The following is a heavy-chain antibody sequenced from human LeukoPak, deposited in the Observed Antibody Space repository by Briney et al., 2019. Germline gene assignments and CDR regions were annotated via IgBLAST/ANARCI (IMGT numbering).Heavy chain of an antibody. CDR2: IYYTGGST. CDR1: GGSVSSGSYY. Sequence: KASETLSLTCTVSGGSVSSGSYYWSWIRQPPGKGLELIGYIYYTGGSTNYNPSLTSRVTISVDVSKNQFSLKLSSVTTADTAVYYCARVRGSSDYWGQGTLVTVSS. J-gene: IGHJ4*02. D-gene: IGHD1-26*01. V-gene: IGHV4-61*01. CDR3: ARVRGSSDY.